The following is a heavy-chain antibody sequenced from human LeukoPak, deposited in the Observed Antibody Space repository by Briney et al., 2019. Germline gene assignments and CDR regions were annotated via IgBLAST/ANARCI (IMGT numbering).Heavy chain of an antibody. CDR1: GFTFSTYS. V-gene: IGHV3-21*01. CDR3: ARVEYSNNWYSLDY. D-gene: IGHD6-13*01. J-gene: IGHJ4*02. CDR2: ISSSSSYI. Sequence: GGSLRLSCAASGFTFSTYSMNWVRQAPGKGLEWVSSISSSSSYIYYADSLKGRFTISSDNAKNSLYLQMNTLRAEDTAMYYCARVEYSNNWYSLDYWGQGTLVTVSS.